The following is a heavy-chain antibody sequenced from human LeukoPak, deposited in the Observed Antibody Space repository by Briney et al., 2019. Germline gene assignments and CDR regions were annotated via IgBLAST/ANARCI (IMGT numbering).Heavy chain of an antibody. J-gene: IGHJ4*02. CDR2: IKQDGSET. Sequence: GGSLRLYCAGSGFTFSHFWMNWVRQAPGKGLEGVAIIKQDGSETYYVDSVKGRFTISRDNAKNSVYLQMNSLRAEDTAVYYCAGDRGWLIASWGQGTLVTVSS. D-gene: IGHD6-19*01. CDR3: AGDRGWLIAS. V-gene: IGHV3-7*01. CDR1: GFTFSHFW.